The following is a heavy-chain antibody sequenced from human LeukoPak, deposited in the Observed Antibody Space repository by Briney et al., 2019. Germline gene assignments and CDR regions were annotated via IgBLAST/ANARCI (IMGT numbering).Heavy chain of an antibody. CDR2: IYISGST. V-gene: IGHV4-4*07. CDR3: ARWAYYDSSGPHYFDY. D-gene: IGHD3-22*01. CDR1: GGSISSYY. Sequence: SETLSLTCTVSGGSISSYYWSWIRQPAGKGLEWIGRIYISGSTNYNPSLKSRVTMSVDTSKNQFSLKLSSVTAADTAVYYCARWAYYDSSGPHYFDYWGQGTLVTVSS. J-gene: IGHJ4*02.